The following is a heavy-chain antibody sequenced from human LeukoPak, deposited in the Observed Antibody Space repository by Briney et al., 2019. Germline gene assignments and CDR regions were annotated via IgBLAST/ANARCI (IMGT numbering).Heavy chain of an antibody. CDR1: GFTFSSYW. CDR3: ARASGDSSGYYFDY. CDR2: IKQDGSEK. Sequence: GGSLRLSCAASGFTFSSYWMSWVRQAPGKGLEWVANIKQDGSEKYYVDSVKGRFTISRDNAKNSLYLQMNGLRAEDTAVYYCARASGDSSGYYFDYWGQGTLVTVSS. D-gene: IGHD3-22*01. J-gene: IGHJ4*02. V-gene: IGHV3-7*01.